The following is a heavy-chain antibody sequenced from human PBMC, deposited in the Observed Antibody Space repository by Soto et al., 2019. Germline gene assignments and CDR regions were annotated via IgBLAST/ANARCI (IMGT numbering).Heavy chain of an antibody. V-gene: IGHV3-48*02. D-gene: IGHD3-3*01. CDR1: GFTFSSYS. J-gene: IGHJ5*02. CDR2: ISSSSSTI. Sequence: GGSLRLSCAASGFTFSSYSMKWVRHAPGKGLEWVSYISSSSSTIYYADSVKGRFTISRDNAKNSLYLQMNSLRDEDTAVYYCARESRFLEWLSLNWYDPWGQGTLVTVSS. CDR3: ARESRFLEWLSLNWYDP.